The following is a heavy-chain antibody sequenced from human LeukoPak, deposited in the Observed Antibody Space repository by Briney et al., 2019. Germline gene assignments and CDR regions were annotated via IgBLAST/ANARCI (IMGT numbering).Heavy chain of an antibody. CDR3: ARGYDIDV. J-gene: IGHJ6*02. CDR2: IYYTGTT. V-gene: IGHV4-59*01. Sequence: SETLSLTCTISGGSISNYYWSWIRQPPGKALEWIGYIYYTGTTKYNPSLKSRATISLDTSKNQFSLKLTSVTAADTALFFCARGYDIDVWGQGTTVTVSS. CDR1: GGSISNYY.